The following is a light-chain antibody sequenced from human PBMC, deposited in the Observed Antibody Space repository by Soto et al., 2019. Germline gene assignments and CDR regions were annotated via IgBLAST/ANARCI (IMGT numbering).Light chain of an antibody. CDR2: SNN. V-gene: IGLV1-44*01. J-gene: IGLJ3*02. CDR3: ATWDDSLIGVV. CDR1: SSNIGSNT. Sequence: QSVLTQPPSASGTPGQRVTISCSGSSSNIGSNTVNWYQQLPGTAPKLLIYSNNLRPSGVPDRFSGSKSGTSASLAISGLQSEDEADYYCATWDDSLIGVVFGGGTKLTVL.